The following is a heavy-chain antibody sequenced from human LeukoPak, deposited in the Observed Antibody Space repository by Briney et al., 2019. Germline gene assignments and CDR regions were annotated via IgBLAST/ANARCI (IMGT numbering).Heavy chain of an antibody. V-gene: IGHV1-8*01. CDR1: GYTFTSYD. Sequence: ASVKISCKASGYTFTSYDINWVRQATGQGLEWMGWMNPNSGNTGYAQKFQGRVTMTTNTSISTAYMELSSLRSEDTAVYYCARREYGSGSYHLVYWGQGTLVTVSS. CDR3: ARREYGSGSYHLVY. CDR2: MNPNSGNT. J-gene: IGHJ4*02. D-gene: IGHD3-10*01.